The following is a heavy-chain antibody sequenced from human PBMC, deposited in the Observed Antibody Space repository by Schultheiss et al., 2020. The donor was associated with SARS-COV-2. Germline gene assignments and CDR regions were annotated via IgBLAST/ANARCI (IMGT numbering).Heavy chain of an antibody. CDR2: IYYSGST. D-gene: IGHD2-15*01. Sequence: WVRQAPGKGLEWIGYIYYSGSTYYNPSLKSRVTISVDTSKNQFSLKLSSVTAADTAVYYCASHFSYCSGGSCYTFDYWGQGTLVTVSS. J-gene: IGHJ4*02. V-gene: IGHV4-31*02. CDR3: ASHFSYCSGGSCYTFDY.